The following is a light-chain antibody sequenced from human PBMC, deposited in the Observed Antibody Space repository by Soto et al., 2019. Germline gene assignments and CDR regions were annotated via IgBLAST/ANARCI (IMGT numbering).Light chain of an antibody. CDR1: ISDVGGYNY. Sequence: QSALTQPASVSGSPGQSITISCTGTISDVGGYNYVSWYQHHPGKAPKLMIYEVTNRPSGVSNRFSGSKSGNTASLTISGLQAEDEADYYCNSYTSSRNLVFGGGTKVTVL. CDR2: EVT. CDR3: NSYTSSRNLV. V-gene: IGLV2-14*01. J-gene: IGLJ2*01.